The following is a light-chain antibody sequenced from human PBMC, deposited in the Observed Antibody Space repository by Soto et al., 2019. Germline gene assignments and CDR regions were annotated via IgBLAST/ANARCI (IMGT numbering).Light chain of an antibody. J-gene: IGKJ5*01. CDR2: AAS. CDR3: FQTYSTLLT. Sequence: QVTQSPSSLSASVGDRVTITCRASQSISSYLNWYQQKPGKAPKLLIYAASSLQSGVPSRFSGSGSVTDFTLTIIRLRGVDIPADQCFQTYSTLLTFWRGTRLEIK. CDR1: QSISSY. V-gene: IGKV1-39*01.